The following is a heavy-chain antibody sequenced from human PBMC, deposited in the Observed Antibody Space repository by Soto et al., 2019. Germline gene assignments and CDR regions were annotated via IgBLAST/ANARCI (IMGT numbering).Heavy chain of an antibody. CDR3: ARITTIVVGAYGMDV. D-gene: IGHD3-22*01. CDR2: FDPEDAEI. V-gene: IGHV1-24*01. Sequence: RASVKVSCKVSGYTLTELSMHWVRQAPGKGLEWMGGFDPEDAEIIYAQKFQGRVTMTEDTSTDTAYMELSSLRSEDTAVYYCARITTIVVGAYGMDVWGQGTRVTVAS. CDR1: GYTLTELS. J-gene: IGHJ6*02.